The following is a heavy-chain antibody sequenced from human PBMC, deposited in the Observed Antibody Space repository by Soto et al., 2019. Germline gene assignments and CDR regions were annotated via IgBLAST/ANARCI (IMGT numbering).Heavy chain of an antibody. V-gene: IGHV4-34*01. J-gene: IGHJ3*02. D-gene: IGHD1-1*01. Sequence: QVQLQQWGAGLLKPSETLSLTCAVFGGSVNSGNYYWSWIRQPPGKGLGWIGEMSDSGGTHLDPSLKGRVTISVDTSKIQFSLKMSSVTAADTALYYCARVERGTATTVVDALDIWGPGTMVTVSS. CDR1: GGSVNSGNYY. CDR2: MSDSGGT. CDR3: ARVERGTATTVVDALDI.